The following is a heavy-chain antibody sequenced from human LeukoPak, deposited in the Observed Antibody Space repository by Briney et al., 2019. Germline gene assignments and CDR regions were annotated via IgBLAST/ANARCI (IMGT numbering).Heavy chain of an antibody. CDR1: GGSVSSYY. Sequence: PSETLSLTCTVSGGSVSSYYWSWIRQPPGKGQEWIGYIYYSGSTNYNPSLKSRVTISVDTSKNQFSLKLSFVTAADTAVYYCASERITMIRGVFKYYYDMDVWGQGTTVTVSS. J-gene: IGHJ6*02. CDR2: IYYSGST. CDR3: ASERITMIRGVFKYYYDMDV. D-gene: IGHD3-10*01. V-gene: IGHV4-59*08.